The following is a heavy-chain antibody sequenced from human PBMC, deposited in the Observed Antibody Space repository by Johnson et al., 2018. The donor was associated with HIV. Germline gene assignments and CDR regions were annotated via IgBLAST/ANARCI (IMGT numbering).Heavy chain of an antibody. D-gene: IGHD6-13*01. CDR3: HNPSSWSPSGDFDI. V-gene: IGHV3-66*01. CDR1: GFTVSSNY. CDR2: IYSGGST. J-gene: IGHJ3*02. Sequence: VQLVESGGGVVQPGRSLRLSCAASGFTVSSNYMSWVRQAPGKGLEWVSVIYSGGSTYYADSVKGRFTISSDNSKNTLYLQMNSLRAEDTAVYYCHNPSSWSPSGDFDIWGQGTMVTVSS.